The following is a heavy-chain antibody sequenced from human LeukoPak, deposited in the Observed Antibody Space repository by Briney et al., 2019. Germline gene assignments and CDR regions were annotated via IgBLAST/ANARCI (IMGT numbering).Heavy chain of an antibody. Sequence: PGRSLRLSRAASGFILRTYWMHWVRPARAKGLGWVACINPDGSTSSYAASVKGRLTISRDNAKNTLYLQMSSLKADDTAVYCCARGGLEPVDCWGKGTLVTVSS. J-gene: IGHJ4*02. CDR2: INPDGSTS. CDR3: ARGGLEPVDC. CDR1: GFILRTYW. V-gene: IGHV3-74*01. D-gene: IGHD1-1*01.